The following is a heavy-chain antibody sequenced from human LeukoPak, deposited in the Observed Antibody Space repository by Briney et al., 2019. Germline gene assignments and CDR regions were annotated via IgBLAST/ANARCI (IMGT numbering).Heavy chain of an antibody. CDR1: GGSMTSGSYY. J-gene: IGHJ4*02. Sequence: PSETLSLTCTVSGGSMTSGSYYWSWIRKPAGKGLEWIGCVYTSGNTEYTPSLKSRVIISIDTSKNQFSLKLSSVTAADTAVYYCARGNQLLPSEPFDYWGQGTLVTVSS. D-gene: IGHD2-15*01. CDR3: ARGNQLLPSEPFDY. CDR2: VYTSGNT. V-gene: IGHV4-61*02.